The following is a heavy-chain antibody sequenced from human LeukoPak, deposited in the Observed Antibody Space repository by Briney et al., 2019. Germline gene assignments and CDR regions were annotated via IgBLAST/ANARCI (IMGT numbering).Heavy chain of an antibody. J-gene: IGHJ4*02. CDR3: ARVPYGGNSGYFDY. D-gene: IGHD4-23*01. Sequence: GRSLRLSCAASGFTFSSYAMHWVRQAPGKGLEWVAVISYDGSNKYYADSVKGRFTISRDNSKNTLYLQMNSLRAEDTAVYYCARVPYGGNSGYFDYWGQGTLVTVSS. CDR1: GFTFSSYA. CDR2: ISYDGSNK. V-gene: IGHV3-30*01.